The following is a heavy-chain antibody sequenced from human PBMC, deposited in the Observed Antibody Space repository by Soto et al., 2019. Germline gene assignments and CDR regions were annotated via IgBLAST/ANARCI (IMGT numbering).Heavy chain of an antibody. D-gene: IGHD3-3*01. CDR1: DGSINSYY. Sequence: SETLSLTCTVSDGSINSYYWNWIRQPPGEGLEWIGHIYSSGSTNYNPSLKSRVTISVDTSKNQFSLKLNSVTAADTAVFYCARAKDFWTNSLRYFDYWGRGTLVTVSS. CDR2: IYSSGST. CDR3: ARAKDFWTNSLRYFDY. J-gene: IGHJ4*02. V-gene: IGHV4-59*01.